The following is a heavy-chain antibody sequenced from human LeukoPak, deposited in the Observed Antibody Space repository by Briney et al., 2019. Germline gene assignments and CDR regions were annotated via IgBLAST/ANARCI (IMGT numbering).Heavy chain of an antibody. CDR2: IKQDGSEK. CDR1: GFTFSNFW. J-gene: IGHJ3*02. D-gene: IGHD2-2*01. Sequence: GGSLRLSCAASGFTFSNFWMSWVRQAPGKGPEWVANIKQDGSEKYYVDSVRGRFTISRDNARTSLYLQMNSLRAEDTAVYYCATHCSSVSCSLATFDIWGQGQWSPSLQ. CDR3: ATHCSSVSCSLATFDI. V-gene: IGHV3-7*01.